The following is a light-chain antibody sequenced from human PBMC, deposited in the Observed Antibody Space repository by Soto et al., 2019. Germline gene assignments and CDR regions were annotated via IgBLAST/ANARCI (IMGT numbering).Light chain of an antibody. Sequence: VVTQSPPTLSLSPGERATLSCRTSLSVSSYLAWCQQKPGQAPRLLIYDASNRATGIPAKFTGSGSGPDFNHTISTLEPEDFAVYYCQQRQYWPPITFGQGTLLEIK. J-gene: IGKJ5*01. CDR1: LSVSSY. CDR2: DAS. V-gene: IGKV3-11*01. CDR3: QQRQYWPPIT.